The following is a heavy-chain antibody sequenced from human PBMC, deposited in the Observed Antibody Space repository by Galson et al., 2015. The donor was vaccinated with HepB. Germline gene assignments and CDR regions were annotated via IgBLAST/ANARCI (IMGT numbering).Heavy chain of an antibody. J-gene: IGHJ4*02. V-gene: IGHV3-23*01. CDR1: GFTFSSYA. Sequence: SLRLSCAASGFTFSSYAMSWVRQAPGKGLEWVSAISGSGGSTYYADSVKGRFTISRDNSKNTLYLQMNSLRAEDTAVYYCAKDLGPHRLVGATTYPDYRGQGTLVTVSS. D-gene: IGHD1-26*01. CDR3: AKDLGPHRLVGATTYPDY. CDR2: ISGSGGST.